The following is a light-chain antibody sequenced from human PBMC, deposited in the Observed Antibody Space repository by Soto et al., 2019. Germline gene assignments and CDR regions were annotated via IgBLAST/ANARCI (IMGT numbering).Light chain of an antibody. CDR2: TNN. J-gene: IGLJ1*01. Sequence: QSVLTQPPSASATPGQRVTISCSGSNSNIGTNTVNWYQQLQGTAPKPLIYTNNQRPSGVPQRFSGSKTGTSASLAIGGLQSEDGADYYCAAWDDSLGAYVFGTGTKLTVL. CDR3: AAWDDSLGAYV. V-gene: IGLV1-44*01. CDR1: NSNIGTNT.